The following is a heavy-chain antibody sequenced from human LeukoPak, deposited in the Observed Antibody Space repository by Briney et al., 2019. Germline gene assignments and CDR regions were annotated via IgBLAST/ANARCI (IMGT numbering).Heavy chain of an antibody. CDR2: IYYSGST. V-gene: IGHV4-59*08. CDR3: ARLYDSSGYYDY. D-gene: IGHD3-22*01. CDR1: GGSISSYY. Sequence: SETLSLTCTVSGGSISSYYWSWIRQPPGKGLEWIGYIYYSGSTNYNPSLKSRVTISVDTSKNQFSLKLSSVTAADTAVYYCARLYDSSGYYDYWGQGTLVTVSS. J-gene: IGHJ4*02.